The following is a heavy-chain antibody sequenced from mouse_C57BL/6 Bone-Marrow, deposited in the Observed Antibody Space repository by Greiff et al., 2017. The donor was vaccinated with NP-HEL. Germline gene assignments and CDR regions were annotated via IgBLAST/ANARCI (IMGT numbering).Heavy chain of an antibody. CDR1: GYTFTSYW. J-gene: IGHJ4*01. V-gene: IGHV1-69*01. D-gene: IGHD1-1*01. CDR3: AILRGMDY. Sequence: VQLQQPGAELVMPGASVKLSCKASGYTFTSYWMHWVKQRPGQGLEWIGEIDPSDSYTNYNQKFKGKSTLTVDKSSSTAYMQLSSLTSEDSAVYYCAILRGMDYWGQGTSVTVPS. CDR2: IDPSDSYT.